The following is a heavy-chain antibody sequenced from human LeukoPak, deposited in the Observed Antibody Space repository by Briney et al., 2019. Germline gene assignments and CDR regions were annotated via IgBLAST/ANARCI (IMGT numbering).Heavy chain of an antibody. J-gene: IGHJ4*02. CDR1: GHTFTGYY. CDR3: ARDEFGSGNYFDY. D-gene: IGHD3-10*01. V-gene: IGHV1-2*02. CDR2: INPNSGDT. Sequence: ASVKVSCKASGHTFTGYYMHWVRQAPGQGLEWMGWINPNSGDTDYAQRFQGRVTLTRDTSISTAYMDLGRLTFDDTAVYFCARDEFGSGNYFDYWGQGTLVTVSS.